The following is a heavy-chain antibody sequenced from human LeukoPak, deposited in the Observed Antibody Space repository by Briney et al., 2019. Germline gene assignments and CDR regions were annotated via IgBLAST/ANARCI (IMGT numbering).Heavy chain of an antibody. J-gene: IGHJ4*02. CDR2: ITPDGSGD. V-gene: IGHV3-7*01. CDR1: GFTFSNHW. CDR3: ARLMGTVTTYDY. Sequence: PGGSLSLACAASGFTFSNHWRSWVRQAPGKGLEGVASITPDGSGDHYMDSVKGRFTVSRDNAENSLYLQMNSLGAEDAAIYYCARLMGTVTTYDYWGQGTLVTVSS. D-gene: IGHD1-7*01.